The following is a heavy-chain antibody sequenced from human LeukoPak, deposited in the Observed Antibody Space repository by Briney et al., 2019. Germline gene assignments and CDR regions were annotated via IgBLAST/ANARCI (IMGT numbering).Heavy chain of an antibody. D-gene: IGHD4-17*01. Sequence: SETLSLTCTVSGGSISSYYWSWIRQPPGKGLEWIGYIYYSGSTNYNPSLKSRVTISVDTSKNQFSLKLSSVTAADTAVYYCARGYGDPQYGAFDIWGQGTMVTVSS. CDR1: GGSISSYY. CDR3: ARGYGDPQYGAFDI. J-gene: IGHJ3*02. V-gene: IGHV4-59*01. CDR2: IYYSGST.